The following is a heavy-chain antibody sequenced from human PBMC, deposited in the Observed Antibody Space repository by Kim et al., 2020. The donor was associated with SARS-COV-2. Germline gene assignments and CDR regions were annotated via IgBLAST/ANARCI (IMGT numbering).Heavy chain of an antibody. CDR3: ALGRGSGSLHPCDY. V-gene: IGHV1-46*02. CDR2: INPSGGSR. J-gene: IGHJ4*02. D-gene: IGHD3-16*01. Sequence: ASVKVSCKASGYTFNTYYMHWVRQAPGEGLEWIGIINPSGGSRSYAQKFQDRVAVTSDTSTNTVYMELSSLGSDDTAVYYCALGRGSGSLHPCDYWGQGT. CDR1: GYTFNTYY.